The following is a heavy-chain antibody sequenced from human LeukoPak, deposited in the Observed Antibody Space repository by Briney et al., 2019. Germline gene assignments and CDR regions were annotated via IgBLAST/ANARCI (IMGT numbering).Heavy chain of an antibody. D-gene: IGHD1-1*01. CDR3: ARFTELEI. CDR2: IRQDGAER. V-gene: IGHV3-7*01. CDR1: GFTSSNHW. Sequence: PGGSLRLSCAASGFTSSNHWMSWVRQAPGKGLEWVANIRQDGAERYYVDSVKGRFTISRDNAKNSLYLQMNSLRAEDTAVYYCARFTELEIWGQGTMVTVSS. J-gene: IGHJ3*02.